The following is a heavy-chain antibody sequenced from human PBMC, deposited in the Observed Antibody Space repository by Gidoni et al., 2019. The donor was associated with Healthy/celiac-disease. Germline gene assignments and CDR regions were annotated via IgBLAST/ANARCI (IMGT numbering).Heavy chain of an antibody. CDR3: ARETYQESYYDSSGYYP. D-gene: IGHD3-22*01. V-gene: IGHV3-33*01. CDR2: IWYDGSNK. J-gene: IGHJ5*02. CDR1: GFTFSSYG. Sequence: QVQLVESGGGVVQPGRSLRLSCAASGFTFSSYGMHWVRQAPGKGLEWVAVIWYDGSNKYYADSVKGRFTISRDNSKNTLYLQMNSLRAEDTAVYYCARETYQESYYDSSGYYPWGQGTLVTVSS.